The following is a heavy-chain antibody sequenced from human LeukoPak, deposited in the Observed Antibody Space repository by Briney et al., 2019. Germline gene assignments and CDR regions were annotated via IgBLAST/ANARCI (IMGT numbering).Heavy chain of an antibody. Sequence: PGGSLRLSCAASGFTFSRYWMHWVRQAPGRGLVWVSRINSDGSSTSYADSVKGRFSISRDNAKNTLYLQMNSLRAEDTAVYYCGRDQSADFIDYWGQGTLVTVSS. J-gene: IGHJ4*02. CDR1: GFTFSRYW. V-gene: IGHV3-74*01. D-gene: IGHD2/OR15-2a*01. CDR3: GRDQSADFIDY. CDR2: INSDGSST.